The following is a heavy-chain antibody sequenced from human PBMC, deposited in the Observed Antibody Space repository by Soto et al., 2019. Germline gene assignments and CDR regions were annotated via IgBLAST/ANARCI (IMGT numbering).Heavy chain of an antibody. J-gene: IGHJ3*02. V-gene: IGHV3-23*01. D-gene: IGHD3-16*01. CDR2: LSDSGGSI. CDR1: GFTFSAFV. CDR3: ARERAWGDAFDI. Sequence: EGCLRLSCSGSGFTFSAFVMSWVRQAPGKGREWGSGLSDSGGSIYYADALKGRFTISRDNSMNSVYLQMNTLSPDDTAVYYCARERAWGDAFDIWGEGTMVTVSS.